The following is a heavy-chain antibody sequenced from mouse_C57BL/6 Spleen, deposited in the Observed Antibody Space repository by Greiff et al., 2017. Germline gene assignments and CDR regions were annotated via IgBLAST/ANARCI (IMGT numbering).Heavy chain of an antibody. V-gene: IGHV1-39*01. D-gene: IGHD3-2*02. J-gene: IGHJ2*01. CDR2: INPNYGTT. CDR1: GYSFTDYN. CDR3: ARSDSSGRTGNYFDY. Sequence: EVQLVESGPELVKPGASVKISCKASGYSFTDYNMNWVKQSNGKSLEWIGVINPNYGTTSYNQKFKGKATLTVDQSSSTAYMQLNSLTSEDSAVYYCARSDSSGRTGNYFDYWGQGTTLTVSS.